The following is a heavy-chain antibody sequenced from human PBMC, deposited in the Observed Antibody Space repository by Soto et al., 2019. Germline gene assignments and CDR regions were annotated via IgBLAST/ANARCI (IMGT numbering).Heavy chain of an antibody. D-gene: IGHD3-3*01. CDR3: GHRSSSFDFWGNDY. J-gene: IGHJ4*02. V-gene: IGHV2-5*01. CDR2: VYWNGDK. CDR1: GFSLTTGGLG. Sequence: VSGPTLVNPTQTLTLTCSFSGFSLTTGGLGVTWNRQPPGKAPEWLALVYWNGDKRYSPSLRNRLTITKDTSRNQVVLTMTNMDPVDTATYYCGHRSSSFDFWGNDYWGQGIQVTVSS.